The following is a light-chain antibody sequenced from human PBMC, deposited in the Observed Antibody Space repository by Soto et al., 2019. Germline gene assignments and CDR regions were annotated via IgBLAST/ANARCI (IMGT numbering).Light chain of an antibody. CDR2: AAS. Sequence: EVVLTQSPGTLSLSPGERATLSCRASQSIINNQLTWYQQKPGQAPRLLIYAASTRATGIPDRFSGSGSGTDFTLTISRLEPKDFAVYYCQQYGTLPRSFGQGTKVDIK. J-gene: IGKJ1*01. V-gene: IGKV3-20*01. CDR3: QQYGTLPRS. CDR1: QSIINNQ.